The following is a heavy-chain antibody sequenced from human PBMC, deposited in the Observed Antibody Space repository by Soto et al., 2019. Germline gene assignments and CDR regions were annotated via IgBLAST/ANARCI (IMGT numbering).Heavy chain of an antibody. V-gene: IGHV2-5*01. CDR3: AHRGPRKEAAYYHYYYGMDV. CDR1: GFSLSTSGVG. D-gene: IGHD6-25*01. CDR2: IYWNDDK. Sequence: SGPTLVNPTQTLTLTCTFSGFSLSTSGVGVGWIRQPPGKALEWLALIYWNDDKRYSPSLKSRLTITKDTSKNQVVLTMTNMDPVDTATYYCAHRGPRKEAAYYHYYYGMDVWGQGTTVTVSS. J-gene: IGHJ6*02.